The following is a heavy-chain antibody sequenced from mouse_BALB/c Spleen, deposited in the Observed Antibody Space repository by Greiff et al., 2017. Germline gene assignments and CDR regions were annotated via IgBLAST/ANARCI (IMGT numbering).Heavy chain of an antibody. CDR3: ARISDSSGYAMDY. J-gene: IGHJ4*01. D-gene: IGHD3-2*01. V-gene: IGHV5-6*01. CDR1: GFTFSSYG. CDR2: ISSGGSYT. Sequence: EVKLMESGGDLVKPGGSLKLSCAASGFTFSSYGMSWVRQTPDKRLEWVATISSGGSYTYYPDSVKGRFTISRDNAKNTLYLQMSSLKSEDTAMYYCARISDSSGYAMDYWGQGTSVTVSS.